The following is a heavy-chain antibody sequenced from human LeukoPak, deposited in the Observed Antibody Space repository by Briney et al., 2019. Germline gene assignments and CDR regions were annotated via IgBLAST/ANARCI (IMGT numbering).Heavy chain of an antibody. J-gene: IGHJ2*01. CDR3: ASQYSNDWYFDL. D-gene: IGHD4-11*01. Sequence: PSETLSLTCTVSGGSISSYYWSWLRQPPGKGLEWIGYIYYSGSTNYNPSLKSRVTISVDTSKNQFSLKLSSVTAADTAVYYCASQYSNDWYFDLWGRGTLVTVSS. CDR2: IYYSGST. CDR1: GGSISSYY. V-gene: IGHV4-59*01.